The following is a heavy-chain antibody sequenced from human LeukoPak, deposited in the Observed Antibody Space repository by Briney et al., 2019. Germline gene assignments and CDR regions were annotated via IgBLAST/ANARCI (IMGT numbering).Heavy chain of an antibody. CDR1: GYTFTSYG. CDR2: ISTYNGNT. V-gene: IGHV1-18*01. J-gene: IGHJ2*01. CDR3: ATSYYCGGDCYSTPDL. D-gene: IGHD2-21*02. Sequence: ASVKVSCKASGYTFTSYGISWVRQAPGQGLEWMGWISTYNGNTNYAQKLQGRVTMTRDTSTTTAYMELSSLRSEDTAVYYCATSYYCGGDCYSTPDLWGRGTLVTVSS.